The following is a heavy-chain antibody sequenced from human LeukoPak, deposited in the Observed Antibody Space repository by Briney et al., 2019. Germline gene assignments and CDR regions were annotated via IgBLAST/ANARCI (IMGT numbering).Heavy chain of an antibody. CDR3: ARDYHMADPEYYDFWSGYYTV. V-gene: IGHV3-21*01. CDR2: ISSSSSYI. D-gene: IGHD3-3*01. CDR1: GFTFSSYA. J-gene: IGHJ4*02. Sequence: GGSLRLSCAASGFTFSSYAMSWVRRAPGKGLEWVSSISSSSSYIYYADSVKGRFTISRDNAKNSLYLQMNSLRAEDTAVYYCARDYHMADPEYYDFWSGYYTVWGQGTLVTVSS.